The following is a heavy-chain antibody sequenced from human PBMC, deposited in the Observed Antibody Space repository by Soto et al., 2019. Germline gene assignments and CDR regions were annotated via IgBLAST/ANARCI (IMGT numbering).Heavy chain of an antibody. CDR3: TKDDGYNDSTYYHYFGMDV. CDR2: ISYDGSTE. CDR1: GFTFSDYY. J-gene: IGHJ6*02. V-gene: IGHV3-30*18. Sequence: HPGGSLRLSCAASGFTFSDYYMHWVRQAPGKGLEWVAVISYDGSTEYYADSVKGRFTISRDNSANRLFLQMNSLRPEDTAVYYCTKDDGYNDSTYYHYFGMDVWGQGTTVTVSS. D-gene: IGHD5-12*01.